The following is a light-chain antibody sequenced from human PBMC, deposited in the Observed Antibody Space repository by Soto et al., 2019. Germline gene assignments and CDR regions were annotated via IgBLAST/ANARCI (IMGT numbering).Light chain of an antibody. V-gene: IGLV2-11*01. J-gene: IGLJ2*01. CDR3: CSYAGSYT. CDR2: DVT. CDR1: SGDVGGYNY. Sequence: QSALTQPRSVSGSPGQSVTISCTGTSGDVGGYNYVSWYQQHPGKAPKLMIYDVTKRPSGVPDRFSGSKSGNTASLTISGLQAEDEADYFCCSYAGSYTLGGGTKLTVL.